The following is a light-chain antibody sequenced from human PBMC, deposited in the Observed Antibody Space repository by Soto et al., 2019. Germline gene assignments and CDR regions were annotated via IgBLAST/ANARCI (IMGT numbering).Light chain of an antibody. J-gene: IGKJ1*01. CDR3: QQYKSYPWT. Sequence: DIQLTQSPSTLSASVGDTVTISCRASESLIGWLAWYQQRPGSAPKILIYDASSLEGGVPSRFTGDGSGTEFSLTIASLQPDDFGTYYCQQYKSYPWTFGQGTKVDLK. CDR2: DAS. V-gene: IGKV1-5*01. CDR1: ESLIGW.